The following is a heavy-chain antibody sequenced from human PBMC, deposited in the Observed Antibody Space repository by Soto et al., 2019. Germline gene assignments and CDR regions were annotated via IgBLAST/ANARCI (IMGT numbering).Heavy chain of an antibody. CDR3: ARDEYYDSSGYYYVGPPDY. CDR2: ISYDGSNK. D-gene: IGHD3-22*01. J-gene: IGHJ4*02. CDR1: GFTFSSYA. Sequence: SLRLSCAASGFTFSSYAMHWVRQAPGKGLEWVAVISYDGSNKYYADSVKGRFTISRGNSKNTLYLQMNSLRAEDTAVYYCARDEYYDSSGYYYVGPPDYWGQGTLVTVSS. V-gene: IGHV3-30-3*01.